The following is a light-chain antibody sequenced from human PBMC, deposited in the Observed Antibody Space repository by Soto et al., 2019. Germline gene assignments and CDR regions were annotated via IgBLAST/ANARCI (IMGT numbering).Light chain of an antibody. V-gene: IGLV2-8*01. CDR1: SSDVGAYNY. CDR2: EVS. Sequence: QSALTQPPSASGSPGQSVTISCTGTSSDVGAYNYVSWYQQHPGKAPKVMIFEVSKRPSGVPDRLSGSKSGNTASLTVSGLQAEDEADYYCSSFAGSNEVVFGGGSKVTVL. CDR3: SSFAGSNEVV. J-gene: IGLJ3*02.